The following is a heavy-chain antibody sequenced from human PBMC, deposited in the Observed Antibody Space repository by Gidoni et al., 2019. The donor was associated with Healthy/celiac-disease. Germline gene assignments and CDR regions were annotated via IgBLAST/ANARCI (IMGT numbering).Heavy chain of an antibody. D-gene: IGHD2-2*01. Sequence: QVQLQESGPGLVKPSETLSLTCTVSGGSISSYYWSWIRQPPGKGLEWIGYIYYSGSTNYNPSLKSRVTISVDTSKNQFSLKLSSVTAADTAVYYCARGEGYCSSTSCWPDYWGQGTQVTVSS. V-gene: IGHV4-59*01. CDR3: ARGEGYCSSTSCWPDY. CDR2: IYYSGST. CDR1: GGSISSYY. J-gene: IGHJ4*02.